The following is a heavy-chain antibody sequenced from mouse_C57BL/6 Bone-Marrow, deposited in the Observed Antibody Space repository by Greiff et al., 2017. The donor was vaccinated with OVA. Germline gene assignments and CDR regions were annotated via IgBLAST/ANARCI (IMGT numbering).Heavy chain of an antibody. Sequence: EVKLMESGEGLVKPGGSLKLSCAASGFTFSSYAMSWVRQTPEKRLEWVAYISSGGDYIYYADTVKGRFTISRDNARNTLYLQMSSLKSEDTAMYYCTRRYYYGSSRYFDVWGTGTTVTVSS. CDR1: GFTFSSYA. D-gene: IGHD1-1*01. V-gene: IGHV5S21*01. CDR2: ISSGGDYI. J-gene: IGHJ1*03. CDR3: TRRYYYGSSRYFDV.